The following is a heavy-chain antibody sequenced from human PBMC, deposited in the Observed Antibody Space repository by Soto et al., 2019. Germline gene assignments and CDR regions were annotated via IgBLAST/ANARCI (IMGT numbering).Heavy chain of an antibody. V-gene: IGHV3-11*01. D-gene: IGHD3-3*01. CDR3: ARGQTGTYDFWSGYYTGWIDP. CDR1: GFTFSDYY. Sequence: GGSLRLSCAASGFTFSDYYMSWIRQAPGKGLEWVSYISSSGSTIYYADSVKGRFTISRDNAKNSLYLQMNSLRAEDTAVYYCARGQTGTYDFWSGYYTGWIDPWGQGILVTVSS. CDR2: ISSSGSTI. J-gene: IGHJ5*02.